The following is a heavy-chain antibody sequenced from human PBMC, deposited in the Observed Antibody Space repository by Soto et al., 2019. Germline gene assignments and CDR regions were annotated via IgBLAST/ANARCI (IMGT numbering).Heavy chain of an antibody. V-gene: IGHV3-15*07. CDR3: TTVFYDNGGNPDY. J-gene: IGHJ4*02. Sequence: EVQLVESGGGLVKPGGSLRLSCAASGFTFSNAWMNWVRQAPGKGLEWVGRIKRKTDGGTADYAAPVRGRFTISRDDSKNTLYLQMNSLITEDTAVYHCTTVFYDNGGNPDYWGQGTLVTVSS. CDR1: GFTFSNAW. D-gene: IGHD3-22*01. CDR2: IKRKTDGGTA.